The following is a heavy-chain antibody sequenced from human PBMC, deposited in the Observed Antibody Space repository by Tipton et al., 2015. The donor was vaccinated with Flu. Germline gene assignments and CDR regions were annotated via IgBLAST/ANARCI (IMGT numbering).Heavy chain of an antibody. D-gene: IGHD3-3*01. CDR1: GFTFSSYG. CDR3: ARAGDSGPVFGVVNYYMDV. CDR2: IWYDGSNK. J-gene: IGHJ6*03. Sequence: SLRLSCAASGFTFSSYGMHWVRQAPGKGLEWVAVIWYDGSNKYYADSVKGRFTISRDNSKNTLYLQMNSLRAEDTAVYYCARAGDSGPVFGVVNYYMDVWGKGTTVPVSS. V-gene: IGHV3-33*01.